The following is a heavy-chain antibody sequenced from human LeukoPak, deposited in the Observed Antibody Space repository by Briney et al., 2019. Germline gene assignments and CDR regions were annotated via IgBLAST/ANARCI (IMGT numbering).Heavy chain of an antibody. V-gene: IGHV4-4*02. CDR2: IYHDETT. Sequence: SETLSLTCTVSGGSISSSTWWNWVRQPPGKGLEWIGEIYHDETTNYSPSLKSRVTISVDKSKNHFSLKLSAVTAADTAVYYCARGRWELLVDNWFDPWGQGTLVTVSS. CDR3: ARGRWELLVDNWFDP. J-gene: IGHJ5*02. D-gene: IGHD1-26*01. CDR1: GGSISSSTW.